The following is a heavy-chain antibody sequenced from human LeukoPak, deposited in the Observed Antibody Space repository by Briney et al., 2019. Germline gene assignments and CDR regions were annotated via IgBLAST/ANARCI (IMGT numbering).Heavy chain of an antibody. CDR1: GFTFSSYA. CDR3: ARDGAIVGATTERYFDY. D-gene: IGHD1-26*01. J-gene: IGHJ4*02. V-gene: IGHV3-23*01. Sequence: PGGSLRLSCAASGFTFSSYAMSWVRQAPGKGLEWVSAISGSGGSTYYADSVKGRFTISRDNSKNTLYLQMNSLRAEDTAVYYCARDGAIVGATTERYFDYWGQGTLVTVSS. CDR2: ISGSGGST.